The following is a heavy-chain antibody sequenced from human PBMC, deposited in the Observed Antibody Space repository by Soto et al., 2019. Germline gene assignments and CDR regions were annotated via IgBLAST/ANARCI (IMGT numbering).Heavy chain of an antibody. V-gene: IGHV4-59*08. CDR2: IYYSGST. D-gene: IGHD4-17*01. CDR1: GGSISSYY. J-gene: IGHJ4*02. Sequence: QVQLQESGPGLVKPSETLSLTCTVSGGSISSYYWSWIRQPPGKGLEWIGYIYYSGSTNYNPSLKSRVSISVDTSKNQFSLKLSSVTAADTAVYYCARRYGTLFDYWGRGTLVTVSS. CDR3: ARRYGTLFDY.